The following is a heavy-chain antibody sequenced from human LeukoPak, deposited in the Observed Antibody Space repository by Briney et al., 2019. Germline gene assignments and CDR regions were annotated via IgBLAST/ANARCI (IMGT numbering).Heavy chain of an antibody. CDR3: AGDHYLALKD. V-gene: IGHV4-34*01. CDR1: GGSFSDKY. CDR2: ISPSGST. D-gene: IGHD1-14*01. Sequence: SETLSLTCAVYGGSFSDKYWSWIRQSPGKGLEWIGEISPSGSTNYNASPKSRVTISVDTSNNQFSLKLSSVTAADTAVYYCAGDHYLALKDWGHGILVTVSS. J-gene: IGHJ4*01.